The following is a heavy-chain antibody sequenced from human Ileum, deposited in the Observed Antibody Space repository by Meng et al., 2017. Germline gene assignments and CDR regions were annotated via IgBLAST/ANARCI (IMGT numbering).Heavy chain of an antibody. CDR1: RGSITSYPY. D-gene: IGHD4-23*01. Sequence: QVQLQEPVPGLVKPSGSLSPPCAVSRGSITSYPYWSWVGQPTGKGLEWLGQISHSGSTFYNQSLKSRVTLSVDKYKSQFSLLLTSVTAADTAVYYCARHGGYYQGFWGQGTLVTVSS. V-gene: IGHV4-4*02. CDR2: ISHSGST. J-gene: IGHJ4*02. CDR3: ARHGGYYQGF.